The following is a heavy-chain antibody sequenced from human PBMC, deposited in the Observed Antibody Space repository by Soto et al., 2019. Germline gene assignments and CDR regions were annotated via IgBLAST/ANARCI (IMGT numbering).Heavy chain of an antibody. J-gene: IGHJ4*02. CDR2: INAGNGNT. CDR1: VYTFTSYA. V-gene: IGHV1-3*01. CDR3: ARVLPPAAH. Sequence: VKFSCKASVYTFTSYAMHWWRQAPGQRPEWMGGINAGNGNTKYSQEYQGRVDSTRDTSASTAYMELSSLRSEDRAVYYCARVLPPAAHWGQGTVVTVS.